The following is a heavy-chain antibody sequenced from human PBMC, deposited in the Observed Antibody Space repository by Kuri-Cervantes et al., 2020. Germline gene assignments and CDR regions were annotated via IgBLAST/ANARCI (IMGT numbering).Heavy chain of an antibody. CDR3: ARSTVVALSLFDF. V-gene: IGHV3-48*04. CDR1: GFTFSSYA. Sequence: GGSLRLSCAASGFTFSSYAMNWVRQAPGKGLEWVSYIGSSGSTIYYADSVKGRFTISRDNAKNSLYLQMNSLRAEDTAVYYCARSTVVALSLFDFWGQGTMVTVSS. D-gene: IGHD4-23*01. J-gene: IGHJ3*01. CDR2: IGSSGSTI.